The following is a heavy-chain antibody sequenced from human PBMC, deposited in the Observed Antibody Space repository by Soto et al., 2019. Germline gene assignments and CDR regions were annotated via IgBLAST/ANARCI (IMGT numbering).Heavy chain of an antibody. Sequence: GGSLRLSCAASGFTFSDYYMSWIRQAPGKGLEWVSYISSSGSTIYYADSVKGRFTISRDNAKNSLYLQMNSLRAEDTAVYYRAREYSSSRAGFYYYYGMDVWGQGTTVTV. J-gene: IGHJ6*02. D-gene: IGHD6-6*01. V-gene: IGHV3-11*01. CDR1: GFTFSDYY. CDR3: AREYSSSRAGFYYYYGMDV. CDR2: ISSSGSTI.